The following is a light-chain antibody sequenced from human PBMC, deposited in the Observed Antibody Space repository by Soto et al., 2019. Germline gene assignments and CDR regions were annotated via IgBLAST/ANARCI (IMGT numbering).Light chain of an antibody. V-gene: IGLV2-14*01. CDR2: DAS. J-gene: IGLJ1*01. CDR1: SSDVGGYNY. Sequence: QSALAQPASVSGSPGQSITISCTGTSSDVGGYNYVSWYQQHPGKAPKVMIYDASNRPSGVSNRFSSSKSGNTASLTISGLQAEDEADYFCSSYTSSGTYVFGTGTKVTVL. CDR3: SSYTSSGTYV.